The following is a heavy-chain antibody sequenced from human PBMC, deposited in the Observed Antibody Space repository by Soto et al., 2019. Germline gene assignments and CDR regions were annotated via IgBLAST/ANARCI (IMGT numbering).Heavy chain of an antibody. V-gene: IGHV3-30*18. CDR2: ISDDGDKR. J-gene: IGHJ4*02. CDR1: GFTFSNYG. Sequence: QVQLVQSGGGVVQPGGSLRLSCVGSGFTFSNYGMHWVRQPPGKGLEWVALISDDGDKRYYADSVRGRLIISRDNSKDTLYLQMNSLGPDVTAVYLCAKARVEIVGANSFDYWGQGTPVTVSS. CDR3: AKARVEIVGANSFDY. D-gene: IGHD1-26*01.